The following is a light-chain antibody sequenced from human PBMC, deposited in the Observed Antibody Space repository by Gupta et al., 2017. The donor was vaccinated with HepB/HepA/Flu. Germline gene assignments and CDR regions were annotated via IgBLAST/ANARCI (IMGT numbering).Light chain of an antibody. V-gene: IGLV1-44*01. CDR1: SSNIGSNP. J-gene: IGLJ3*02. CDR3: AAWDDSHWV. CDR2: SNY. Sequence: QSVLTPPPSASGAPGQRVTISCYGSSSNIGSNPVNWYKQFPGTAPTLLIYSNYQRPSGVPDRFSGSKSGTSASLAISGLQSEDEADYYCAAWDDSHWVFGGGTKLTVL.